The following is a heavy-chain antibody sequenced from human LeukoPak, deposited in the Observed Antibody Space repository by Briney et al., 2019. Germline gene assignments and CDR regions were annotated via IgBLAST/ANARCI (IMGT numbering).Heavy chain of an antibody. CDR1: GGTFSSYA. CDR3: ARDRGYSYGLIAFDI. J-gene: IGHJ3*02. V-gene: IGHV1-69*04. Sequence: SVKVSCKASGGTFSSYAISWVRQAPGQGLEWMGRIIPIFGIANYALKFQGRVTITADKSTSTAYMELSSLRSEDTAVYYCARDRGYSYGLIAFDIWGQGTMVTVSS. CDR2: IIPIFGIA. D-gene: IGHD5-18*01.